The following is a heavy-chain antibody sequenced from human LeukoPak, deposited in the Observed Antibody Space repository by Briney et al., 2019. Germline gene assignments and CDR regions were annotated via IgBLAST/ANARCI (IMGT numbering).Heavy chain of an antibody. CDR2: MNPNNGNT. CDR1: GYTFTSYD. J-gene: IGHJ4*02. V-gene: IGHV1-8*01. Sequence: ASVKVSCKASGYTFTSYDINWVRQATGQGLEWMGWMNPNNGNTGYAQKFQGRVTMTRDTSITTAYLELSGLRSEDTAVYYCARGGTVAAPDWGQGTLVTVSS. CDR3: ARGGTVAAPD. D-gene: IGHD1-1*01.